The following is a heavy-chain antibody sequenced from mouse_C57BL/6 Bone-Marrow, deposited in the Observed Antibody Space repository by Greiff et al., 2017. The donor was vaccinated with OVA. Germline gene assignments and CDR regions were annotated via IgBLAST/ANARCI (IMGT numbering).Heavy chain of an antibody. Sequence: EVQLVESGAGLVKPGGSLKLSCAASGFTFSSYAMSWVRQTPEKRLEWVAYISSGGDYIYYADTVKGRFTISRDNARNTLYLQMSSLKSEDTAMYYCTRGGGIYYDYDGGSWFAYWGQGTLVTVSA. CDR3: TRGGGIYYDYDGGSWFAY. V-gene: IGHV5-9-1*02. CDR1: GFTFSSYA. J-gene: IGHJ3*01. D-gene: IGHD2-4*01. CDR2: ISSGGDYI.